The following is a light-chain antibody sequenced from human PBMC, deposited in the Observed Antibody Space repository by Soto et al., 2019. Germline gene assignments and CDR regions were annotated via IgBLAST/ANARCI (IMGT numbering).Light chain of an antibody. CDR2: EDN. Sequence: SYELTQPPSVSVSPGQTARITCSGDALPTRFAHWYKQKAGHAPVQVIYEDNKRPSGIPERFSGSSSGTVATLVISEAQVEYEGDYYCFSPDKSGNLGVFGPGTKVTVL. J-gene: IGLJ1*01. CDR3: FSPDKSGNLGV. V-gene: IGLV3-10*01. CDR1: ALPTRF.